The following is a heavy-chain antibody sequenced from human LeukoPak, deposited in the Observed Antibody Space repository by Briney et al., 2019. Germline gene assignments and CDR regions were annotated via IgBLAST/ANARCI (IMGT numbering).Heavy chain of an antibody. D-gene: IGHD1-7*01. CDR2: ISYSGST. V-gene: IGHV4-39*07. Sequence: SETLTLTCTVSGGSVSTTNFYWGWIRQPPGKGLEWIGTISYSGSTYYNPSLKSRVTISVDTSKNQFSLKLSSVTAADTAVYYCARDNWNYGSSMDVWGQGTTVTVSS. J-gene: IGHJ6*02. CDR1: GGSVSTTNFY. CDR3: ARDNWNYGSSMDV.